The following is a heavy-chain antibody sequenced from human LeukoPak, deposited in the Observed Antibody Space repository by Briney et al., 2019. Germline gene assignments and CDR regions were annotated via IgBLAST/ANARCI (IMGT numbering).Heavy chain of an antibody. Sequence: GGPLRLSCAASGFTFSSYWMHWVRQAPGKGLVWVSRINTDGSSTTYTDSVKGRFTMSRDNAKNTLYLQMNSLRAEDTAVYYCAKDAYYDSSGPYWGQGTLVPVSS. CDR1: GFTFSSYW. J-gene: IGHJ4*02. CDR3: AKDAYYDSSGPY. CDR2: INTDGSST. V-gene: IGHV3-74*01. D-gene: IGHD3-22*01.